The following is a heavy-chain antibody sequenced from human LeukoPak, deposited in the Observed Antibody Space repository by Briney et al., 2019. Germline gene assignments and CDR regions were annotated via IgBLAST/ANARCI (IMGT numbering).Heavy chain of an antibody. CDR3: ARGTWYPPYNAFEL. Sequence: PGGSLRLSCAASGFTFSSYAMSWVRQAPGRGLEWVATISYDGSNEYYADSVKGRFTISRDNSMNRLYLQMNSLRTEDTAIYYCARGTWYPPYNAFELWGQGTVVTVSS. V-gene: IGHV3-30*03. CDR1: GFTFSSYA. D-gene: IGHD2-15*01. CDR2: ISYDGSNE. J-gene: IGHJ3*01.